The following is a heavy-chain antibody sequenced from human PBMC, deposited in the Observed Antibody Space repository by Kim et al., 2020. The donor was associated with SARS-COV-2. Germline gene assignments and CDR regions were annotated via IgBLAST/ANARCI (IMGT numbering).Heavy chain of an antibody. V-gene: IGHV4-39*01. CDR2: IYYSGST. CDR3: ASSRSGYGDFDI. CDR1: GGSISSSSYY. Sequence: SETLSLTCTXSGGSISSSSYYWGWIRQPPGKGLEWIGSIYYSGSTYYNPSLKSRVTISVDTSKNQFSLKLSSVTAAETAVYYCASSRSGYGDFDIWGQGTMVTLSS. D-gene: IGHD4-17*01. J-gene: IGHJ3*02.